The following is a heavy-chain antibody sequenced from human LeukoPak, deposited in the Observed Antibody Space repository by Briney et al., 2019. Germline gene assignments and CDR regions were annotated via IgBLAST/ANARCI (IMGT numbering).Heavy chain of an antibody. CDR3: ARKNGLDY. V-gene: IGHV3-30*02. CDR2: IRCDGSNK. Sequence: GGSLRLSCAASGFTFSSYGMHWVRQAPGKGLEWVAFIRCDGSNKYYADSVKGRFTISRDNAKNSLYLQMNSLRAEDTAVYYCARKNGLDYWGQGTLVTVSS. J-gene: IGHJ4*02. CDR1: GFTFSSYG.